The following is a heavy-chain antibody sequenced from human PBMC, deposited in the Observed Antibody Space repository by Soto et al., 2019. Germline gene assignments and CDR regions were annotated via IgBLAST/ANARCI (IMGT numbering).Heavy chain of an antibody. Sequence: DVQLLESGAGLVQPGGSLRLSCAASGFTFSNYTMAWVRQAPGRGLEWVSIISTSGFTTFYADSVKGRFTISRDNSKDTVFLQMNSLRAEDTAVYYCAKGSRYCLAGTCYRYFDYWGQGNLVTVSS. J-gene: IGHJ4*02. D-gene: IGHD2-15*01. CDR2: ISTSGFTT. CDR3: AKGSRYCLAGTCYRYFDY. V-gene: IGHV3-23*01. CDR1: GFTFSNYT.